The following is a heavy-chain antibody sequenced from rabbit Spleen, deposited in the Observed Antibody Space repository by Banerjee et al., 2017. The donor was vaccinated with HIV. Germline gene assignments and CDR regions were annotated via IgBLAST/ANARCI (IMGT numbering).Heavy chain of an antibody. CDR3: ARDDPNIGDYGYTDLQL. V-gene: IGHV1S40*01. D-gene: IGHD6-1*01. CDR2: IDIGSSGFT. Sequence: QSLEESGGDLVKPGASLTLTCTASGVSFSFNSYMCWVRQAPGKGLEWIACIDIGSSGFTYFASWAKGRFTISKTSSTTVTLEMTSLPAADTATYFCARDDPNIGDYGYTDLQLWGPGTLVTVS. J-gene: IGHJ4*01. CDR1: GVSFSFNSY.